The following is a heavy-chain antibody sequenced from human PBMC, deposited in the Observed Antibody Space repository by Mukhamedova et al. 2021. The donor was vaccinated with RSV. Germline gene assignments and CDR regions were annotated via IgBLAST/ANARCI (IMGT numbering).Heavy chain of an antibody. V-gene: IGHV3-48*03. CDR3: ARGGSMSDY. D-gene: IGHD5-12*01. Sequence: KGRFTISRDNAKNSLYLQMNSLRAEDTAVYYCARGGSMSDYWGQGTLVTVS. J-gene: IGHJ4*02.